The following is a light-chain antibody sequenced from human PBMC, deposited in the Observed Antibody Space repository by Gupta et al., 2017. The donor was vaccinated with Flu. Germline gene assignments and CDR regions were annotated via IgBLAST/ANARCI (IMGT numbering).Light chain of an antibody. J-gene: IGLJ3*02. CDR2: EVT. Sequence: QSALTQPASVSGSPGQSITISCPGTNSDVGGYKYVSWYQQYPGKAPKLIIYEVTNRPSGVSYRFSGSKSGNTASLTISGLQAEDEGDYYCSSYTSSSNLVFGGGTKLTVL. V-gene: IGLV2-14*01. CDR1: NSDVGGYKY. CDR3: SSYTSSSNLV.